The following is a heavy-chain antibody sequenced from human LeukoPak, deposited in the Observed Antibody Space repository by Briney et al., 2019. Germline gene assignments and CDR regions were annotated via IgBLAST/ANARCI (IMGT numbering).Heavy chain of an antibody. V-gene: IGHV3-48*04. Sequence: PGGSLRLSCSASGFTFSSYSMNWVRQAPGKGLEWVSYISSSSFNTYYADSVKGRFTISRDNAKNSLYLQMDSLRAEDTAVYYCAKVGGANYYDRPDGDAFDIWGQGTMVTVSS. D-gene: IGHD3-22*01. J-gene: IGHJ3*02. CDR1: GFTFSSYS. CDR3: AKVGGANYYDRPDGDAFDI. CDR2: ISSSSFNT.